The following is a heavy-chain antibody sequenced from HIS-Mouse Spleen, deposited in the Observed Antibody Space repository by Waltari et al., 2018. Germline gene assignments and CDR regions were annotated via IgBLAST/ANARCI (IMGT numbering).Heavy chain of an antibody. D-gene: IGHD4-17*01. CDR2: IYWDDDK. V-gene: IGHV2-5*02. J-gene: IGHJ4*02. CDR3: AHLTTKSTVVTPGHYFDY. Sequence: QITLKESGPTLVKPTQTLTLTCTSSGFSLSTSGVCVGWVRQPPGWALGWLALIYWDDDKRYSPSLKSRLTITKDTSKTQVVLTVTNMDPVDTASYYCAHLTTKSTVVTPGHYFDYWGQGTLVTVSS. CDR1: GFSLSTSGVC.